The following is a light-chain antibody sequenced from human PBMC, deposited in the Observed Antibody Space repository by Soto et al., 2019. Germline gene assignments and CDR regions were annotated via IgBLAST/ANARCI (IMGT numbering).Light chain of an antibody. Sequence: DIQMTQSPSSLSASVGDRVTITCRASQNINSNLNWYQQKPGKAPRLLIYAASSLQSGVPSRFSGSGSGADFTLTISSLQPEDFATYYCHQSHSIPRTFGGGTKVEIK. CDR2: AAS. V-gene: IGKV1-39*01. J-gene: IGKJ4*01. CDR1: QNINSN. CDR3: HQSHSIPRT.